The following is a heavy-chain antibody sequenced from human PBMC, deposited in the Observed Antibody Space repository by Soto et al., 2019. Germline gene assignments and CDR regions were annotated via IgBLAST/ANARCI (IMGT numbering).Heavy chain of an antibody. J-gene: IGHJ4*02. CDR2: IYYSGST. V-gene: IGHV4-31*03. D-gene: IGHD1-26*01. CDR3: ARRRGGSYSWSFDY. CDR1: GGSISSGGYY. Sequence: SETLSLTCTVSGGSISSGGYYWSWIRQHPGKGLEWIGYIYYSGSTYYNPSLKSRVTISVDTSKNQFSLKLSSVTAADTAVYYCARRRGGSYSWSFDYWGQGTLVTVS.